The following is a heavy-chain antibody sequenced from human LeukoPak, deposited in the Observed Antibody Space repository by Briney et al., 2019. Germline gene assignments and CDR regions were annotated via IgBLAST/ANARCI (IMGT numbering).Heavy chain of an antibody. J-gene: IGHJ6*02. V-gene: IGHV1-2*04. CDR3: ARDDVQGGMDV. Sequence: ASVRVSCKASGYTFTVYYMHWVRQAPGQGVEWMGWINPNSGGTNYAQKFQGWVTMTRDTSISTAYMELSRLRSDDTAVYYCARDDVQGGMDVWGQGTTVTVSS. CDR2: INPNSGGT. CDR1: GYTFTVYY.